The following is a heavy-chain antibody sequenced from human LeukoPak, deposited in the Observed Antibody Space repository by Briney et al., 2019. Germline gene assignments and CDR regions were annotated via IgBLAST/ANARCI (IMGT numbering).Heavy chain of an antibody. CDR1: GFTFSSYA. D-gene: IGHD3-22*01. CDR2: ISGSGGST. V-gene: IGHV3-23*01. Sequence: PGGSLRLSCAASGFTFSSYAMSWVRQAPGKGLEWVSAISGSGGSTYYADSVKGRFTISRDNSKNTLYLQMNSLRAEDTAVYYCAKDLPPYYYDSSGYFDYWGQGTLVTVSS. J-gene: IGHJ4*02. CDR3: AKDLPPYYYDSSGYFDY.